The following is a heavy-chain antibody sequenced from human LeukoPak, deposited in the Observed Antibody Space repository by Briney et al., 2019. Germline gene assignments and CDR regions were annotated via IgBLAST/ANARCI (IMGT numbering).Heavy chain of an antibody. V-gene: IGHV4-34*01. Sequence: SETLSLTCAVYGGSFSGYYWSWIRQPPGKGLEWIGEINHSGSTNYNPSLKSRVTISVDTSKNQFSLKLSSVTAADTAVYYCARGSGWELLSTPRLDYWGQGTLVTVSS. J-gene: IGHJ4*02. D-gene: IGHD1-26*01. CDR1: GGSFSGYY. CDR3: ARGSGWELLSTPRLDY. CDR2: INHSGST.